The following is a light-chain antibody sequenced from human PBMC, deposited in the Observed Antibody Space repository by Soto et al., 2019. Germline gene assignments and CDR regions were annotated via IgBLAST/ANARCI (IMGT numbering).Light chain of an antibody. CDR1: QSVGNN. CDR2: EAS. J-gene: IGKJ1*01. CDR3: QQYGSSST. Sequence: EIVLTQSPATLSLSPGERATLSCRASQSVGNNLAWYQQKPGQAPGLLIYEASSRATGIPDRFSGSGSGTDFTLTISRLEPEDFAVYYCQQYGSSSTFGQGTKVDIK. V-gene: IGKV3-20*01.